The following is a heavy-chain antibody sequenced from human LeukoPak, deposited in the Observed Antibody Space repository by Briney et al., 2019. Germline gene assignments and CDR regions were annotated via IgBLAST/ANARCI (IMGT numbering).Heavy chain of an antibody. J-gene: IGHJ3*02. CDR2: ISSNGGST. CDR1: GFTFSSYA. Sequence: GGSLRLSCAAPGFTFSSYAMHWVRQAPGKGLEYVSAISSNGGSTYYANSVKGRFTISRDNSKNTLYLQMGSLRAEDMAVYYCARDGYNFDDAFDIWGQGTMVTVSS. CDR3: ARDGYNFDDAFDI. D-gene: IGHD5-24*01. V-gene: IGHV3-64*01.